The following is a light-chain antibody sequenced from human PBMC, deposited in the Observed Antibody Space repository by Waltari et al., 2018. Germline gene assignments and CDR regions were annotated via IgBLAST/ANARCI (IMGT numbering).Light chain of an antibody. CDR3: QTWGTGPWV. CDR2: LNSDGSH. J-gene: IGLJ3*02. CDR1: SGHSSYA. V-gene: IGLV4-69*01. Sequence: QLVLTQSPSASASLGASVKLTCTLSSGHSSYAIAWHQQQPEKGPRYLMKLNSDGSHSKGDGVPGRFSGSSPGAERYLTISSLQAEEEADYYCQTWGTGPWVFGGGTRLTGL.